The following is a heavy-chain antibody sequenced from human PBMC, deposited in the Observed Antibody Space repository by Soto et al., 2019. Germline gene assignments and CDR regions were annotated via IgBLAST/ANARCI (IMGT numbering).Heavy chain of an antibody. CDR1: GFTFSDYF. CDR2: TTKTGSTS. V-gene: IGHV3-11*01. D-gene: IGHD5-18*01. J-gene: IGHJ3*01. Sequence: QVQLVESGGDLVKPGGSLRLSCAASGFTFSDYFMSWIRQSPGKGLECVSYTTKTGSTSNHADSVKGRFTTSRDNAKKSLYLQMNSLRAEDTAIYYGAREMSGHNFTFDLWGRGTMVTGSS. CDR3: AREMSGHNFTFDL.